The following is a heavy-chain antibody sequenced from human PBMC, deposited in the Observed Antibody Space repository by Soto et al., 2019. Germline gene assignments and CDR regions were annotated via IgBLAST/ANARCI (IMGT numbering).Heavy chain of an antibody. J-gene: IGHJ6*02. V-gene: IGHV3-21*01. CDR2: ISSSSSYI. CDR3: ASLSSSSENYYGMDV. CDR1: GFTFSSYS. D-gene: IGHD6-6*01. Sequence: GGSLRLSCAASGFTFSSYSMNWVRQAPGKGLEWVSSISSSSSYIYYADSVKGRFTIPRDNAKNSLYLQMNSLRAEDTAVYYCASLSSSSENYYGMDVWGQGTTVTVSS.